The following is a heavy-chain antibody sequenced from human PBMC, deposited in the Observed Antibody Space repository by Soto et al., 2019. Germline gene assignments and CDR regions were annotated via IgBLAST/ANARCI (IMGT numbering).Heavy chain of an antibody. D-gene: IGHD1-1*01. Sequence: GGSLRLSCAASGFTFTNGAVTWVRQAPGKGLEWVSTITDSGGSTDYADSVKGRFTISRDNSKSTLYLQMNNLRADDTAVYYCAKLYWNPRYFDYWGQGARVTVSS. CDR2: ITDSGGST. J-gene: IGHJ4*02. V-gene: IGHV3-23*01. CDR1: GFTFTNGA. CDR3: AKLYWNPRYFDY.